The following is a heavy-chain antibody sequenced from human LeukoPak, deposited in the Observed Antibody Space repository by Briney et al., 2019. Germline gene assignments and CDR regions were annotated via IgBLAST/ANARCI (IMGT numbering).Heavy chain of an antibody. CDR3: AKDFVGATLYYFDY. V-gene: IGHV3-23*01. CDR1: GFTFSSYG. CDR2: ISGSGGST. Sequence: PGGSLRLSCAASGFTFSSYGMSWVRQAPGKGLEWVSAISGSGGSTYYADSVKGRFTISRDNSKNTLYLQMNSLRAEDTAVYYCAKDFVGATLYYFDYWGQGTLVTVSS. J-gene: IGHJ4*02. D-gene: IGHD1-26*01.